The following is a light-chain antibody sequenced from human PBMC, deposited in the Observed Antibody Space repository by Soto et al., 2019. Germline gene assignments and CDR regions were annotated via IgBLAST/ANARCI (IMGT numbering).Light chain of an antibody. V-gene: IGKV3-20*01. Sequence: EIVLTQSPGALSLSTGERATLSCRASQSVSSSYLAWYQQKPGQAPRLLIYGASSRATGIPDRFSGSGSGTDFTLTISRLEPEDFAVYYCQQYGSSLEAFGQGTKVDIK. CDR2: GAS. J-gene: IGKJ1*01. CDR3: QQYGSSLEA. CDR1: QSVSSSY.